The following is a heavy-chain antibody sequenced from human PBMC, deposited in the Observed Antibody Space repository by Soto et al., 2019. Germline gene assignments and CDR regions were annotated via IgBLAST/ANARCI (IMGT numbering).Heavy chain of an antibody. CDR2: IYPADSDT. CDR1: GYXFTNYW. CDR3: ARASGSDGMDV. J-gene: IGHJ6*02. Sequence: EXLKISCNCSGYXFTNYWLVWVRQMPGKGLECMGSIYPADSDTRYRPSFQGQVTISADESITTAYLKWTSMKASDTAMYYCARASGSDGMDVWGQGTTGTVSS. V-gene: IGHV5-51*01.